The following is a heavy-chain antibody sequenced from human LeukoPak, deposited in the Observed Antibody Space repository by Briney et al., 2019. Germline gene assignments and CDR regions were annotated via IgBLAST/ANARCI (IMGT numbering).Heavy chain of an antibody. CDR1: GYTFTINY. V-gene: IGHV1-46*01. D-gene: IGHD1-7*01. CDR3: ARDPNSGYYFDY. CDR2: INPSGGST. J-gene: IGHJ4*02. Sequence: ASVKVSFKACGYTFTINYMHWERHAPGQGLEWMGIINPSGGSTSYAQKFQGRVTMTRDTSTRTVYLELSSLRSEDTAVYYCARDPNSGYYFDYWDQGTLVTVSS.